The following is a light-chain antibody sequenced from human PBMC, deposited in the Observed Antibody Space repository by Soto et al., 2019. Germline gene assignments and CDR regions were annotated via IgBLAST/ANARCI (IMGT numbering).Light chain of an antibody. V-gene: IGLV2-14*01. CDR1: SSDVGGYNY. CDR2: EVS. Sequence: QSALTQPASVSGSPGQSITISCTGTSSDVGGYNYVSWYQQHPGKAPKVMIYEVSNRPSGVSNRFSASKSGNTASLTISGLQVEDEADYYCSSFTSSSTRVFGTGTKLTVL. J-gene: IGLJ1*01. CDR3: SSFTSSSTRV.